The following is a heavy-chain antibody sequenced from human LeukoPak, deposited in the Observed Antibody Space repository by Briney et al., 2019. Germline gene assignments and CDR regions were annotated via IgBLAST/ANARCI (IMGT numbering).Heavy chain of an antibody. CDR2: ISAYNGNT. V-gene: IGHV1-18*01. CDR3: AREVSLETGTTLLDY. J-gene: IGHJ4*02. Sequence: GASVKVSCKASGYTFTSYGISWVRQAPGQGLEWMGWISAYNGNTNYAQKLQGRVTMTTDTSTSTAYMELSRLRSDDTAVYYCAREVSLETGTTLLDYWGQGTLVTVSS. D-gene: IGHD1-1*01. CDR1: GYTFTSYG.